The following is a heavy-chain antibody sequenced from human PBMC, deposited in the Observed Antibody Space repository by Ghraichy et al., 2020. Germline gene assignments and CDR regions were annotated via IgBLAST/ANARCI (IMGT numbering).Heavy chain of an antibody. Sequence: GGSLRLSCAASGFTFSSYEMNWVRQAPGKGLEWVSYISSSGSTIYYADSVKGRFTISRDNAKNSLYLQMNSLRAEDTAVYYCARRYCSGGSCLWDYWGQGTLVTVSS. CDR2: ISSSGSTI. D-gene: IGHD2-15*01. V-gene: IGHV3-48*03. CDR3: ARRYCSGGSCLWDY. J-gene: IGHJ4*02. CDR1: GFTFSSYE.